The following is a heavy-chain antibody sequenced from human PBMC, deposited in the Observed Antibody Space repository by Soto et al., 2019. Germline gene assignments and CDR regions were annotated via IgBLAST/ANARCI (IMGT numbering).Heavy chain of an antibody. Sequence: GASVKVSCKASGGTFSSYTISWVRQAPGQGLEWMGRIIPILGIANYAQKFQGRVTITADKSTSTAYMELSSLRSEDTAVYYCAREKSVRDYYDSSGYYDYWGQGTLVTVSS. CDR1: GGTFSSYT. D-gene: IGHD3-22*01. V-gene: IGHV1-69*04. CDR2: IIPILGIA. J-gene: IGHJ4*02. CDR3: AREKSVRDYYDSSGYYDY.